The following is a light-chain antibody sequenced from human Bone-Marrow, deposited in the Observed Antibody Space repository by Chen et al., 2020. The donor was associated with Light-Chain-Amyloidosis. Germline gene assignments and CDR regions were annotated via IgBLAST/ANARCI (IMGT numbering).Light chain of an antibody. Sequence: QSVLTQPPSVSAAPGQKVTIPCSGSSSNIGNNYVSWYQQLPGTAPKLLIYDNNKRPSGITDRFSGSKSGTSATLGITGLQTGDEADYYCGTWDSSLSAGVFGGGTKLTVL. V-gene: IGLV1-51*01. CDR2: DNN. CDR3: GTWDSSLSAGV. CDR1: SSNIGNNY. J-gene: IGLJ3*02.